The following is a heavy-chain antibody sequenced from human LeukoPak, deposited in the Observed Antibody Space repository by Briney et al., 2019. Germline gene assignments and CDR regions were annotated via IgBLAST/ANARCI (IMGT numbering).Heavy chain of an antibody. D-gene: IGHD2-21*02. CDR2: ISSSSSTI. CDR1: GFTFSDYY. CDR3: ARGEHIVVVTAAFDI. Sequence: GGSLRLSCVASGFTFSDYYMSWIRQAPGKGLEWVSYISSSSSTIYYADSVKGRFTISRDNAKNSLYLQMNSLRAEDTAVYYCARGEHIVVVTAAFDIWGQGTMVTVSS. J-gene: IGHJ3*02. V-gene: IGHV3-11*04.